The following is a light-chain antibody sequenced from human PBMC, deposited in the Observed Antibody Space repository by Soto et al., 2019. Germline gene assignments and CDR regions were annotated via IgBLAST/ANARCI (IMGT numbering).Light chain of an antibody. J-gene: IGLJ1*01. Sequence: QSVLTQPASVSGSPGQPITISCTGTSSDVGGYNYVSWYQQHPGKAPKLMIYEVSNRPSGVSIRFSGSKSGNTASLTISGLQAEDEADYYCSSYTSSSPYVFGTGTKVTVL. CDR2: EVS. V-gene: IGLV2-14*01. CDR1: SSDVGGYNY. CDR3: SSYTSSSPYV.